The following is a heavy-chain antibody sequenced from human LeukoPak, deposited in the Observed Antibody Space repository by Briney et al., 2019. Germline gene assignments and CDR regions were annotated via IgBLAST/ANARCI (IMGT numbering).Heavy chain of an antibody. CDR2: VSYDGRNK. D-gene: IGHD6-19*01. V-gene: IGHV3-30*03. CDR3: ARSKSGWYYFDY. CDR1: GFTFSSSG. Sequence: GGSLRLSCAASGFTFSSSGMHWVRQAPGKGLEWVAVVSYDGRNKYYADSVEGRFTISRDDAKNSLYLQMNSLRADDTAVYYCARSKSGWYYFDYWGQGTLVTVSS. J-gene: IGHJ4*02.